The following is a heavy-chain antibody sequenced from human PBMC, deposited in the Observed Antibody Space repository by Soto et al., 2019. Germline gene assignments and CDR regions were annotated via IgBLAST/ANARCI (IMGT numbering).Heavy chain of an antibody. J-gene: IGHJ4*02. Sequence: GGSLRLSCAGSGFTFRSYAIHWVRQAPGKGLEWVALIPSDGSNQYYADSVKGRFTISRDNSKDTVYLQMHSLRPEDTSVYFCAKGTPVNGDYALDYWGQGTLVTVSS. V-gene: IGHV3-30*18. CDR2: IPSDGSNQ. CDR3: AKGTPVNGDYALDY. D-gene: IGHD4-17*01. CDR1: GFTFRSYA.